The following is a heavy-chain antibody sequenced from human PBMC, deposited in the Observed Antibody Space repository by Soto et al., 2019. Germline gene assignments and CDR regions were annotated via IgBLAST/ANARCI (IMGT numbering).Heavy chain of an antibody. Sequence: GGSLRLPCTASGFTFGDYAMSWGRQDPGKGLEWVGFIRSKAYGGTTEYAASVKGRFTISRDDSKSFAYLQMNSLKTETTAVYYCPRRIASPYYYYYGMDVWGQGTTVTVSS. CDR3: PRRIASPYYYYYGMDV. CDR2: IRSKAYGGTT. D-gene: IGHD2-15*01. V-gene: IGHV3-49*04. J-gene: IGHJ6*02. CDR1: GFTFGDYA.